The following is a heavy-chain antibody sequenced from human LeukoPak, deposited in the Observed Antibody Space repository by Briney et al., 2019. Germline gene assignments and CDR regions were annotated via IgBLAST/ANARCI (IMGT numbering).Heavy chain of an antibody. D-gene: IGHD6-19*01. V-gene: IGHV1-18*01. J-gene: IGHJ6*02. CDR2: ISAYNGNT. CDR3: ARDLPGIAVAGTDPYYYYYGMDV. CDR1: GYTFTSYG. Sequence: ASVKVSCKASGYTFTSYGISWVRQAPGQGLEWMGWISAYNGNTNYAQKLQGRVTMTTDTSTSTAYMELRSLRSDDTAVYYCARDLPGIAVAGTDPYYYYYGMDVWGQGTTVTVSS.